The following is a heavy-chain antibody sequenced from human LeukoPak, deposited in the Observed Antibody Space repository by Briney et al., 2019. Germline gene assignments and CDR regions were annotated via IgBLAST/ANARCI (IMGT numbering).Heavy chain of an antibody. CDR3: ARDRSGGV. J-gene: IGHJ6*02. V-gene: IGHV3-48*02. Sequence: PGGSLRLSCAASGFTFRSYSMNWVRQAPGKGLEWVSYVSGDSSTIYYADSLKGRFTISRDNAKNSLYLQMDSLRDEDTAVYYCARDRSGGVWGQGTTVTVSS. D-gene: IGHD6-19*01. CDR2: VSGDSSTI. CDR1: GFTFRSYS.